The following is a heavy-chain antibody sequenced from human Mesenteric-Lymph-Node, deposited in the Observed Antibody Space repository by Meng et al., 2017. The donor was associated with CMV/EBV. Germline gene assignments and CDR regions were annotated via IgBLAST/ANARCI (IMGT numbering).Heavy chain of an antibody. J-gene: IGHJ6*02. V-gene: IGHV3-30-3*01. D-gene: IGHD3-3*01. CDR1: GFTFSSYA. CDR2: ISYDGSNK. Sequence: GGSLRLSYAASGFTFSSYAMHWVRQAPGKGLEWVAVISYDGSNKYYADSVKGRFTISRDNSKNTLYLQMNSLRAEDTAVYYCARDGLAFGVVINCCGMDVWGQGTTVTVSS. CDR3: ARDGLAFGVVINCCGMDV.